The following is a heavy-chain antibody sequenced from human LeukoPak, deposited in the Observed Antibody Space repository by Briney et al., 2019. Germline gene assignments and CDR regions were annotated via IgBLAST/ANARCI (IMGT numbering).Heavy chain of an antibody. CDR3: ARVALYVWGSYRYKDAFDI. CDR2: ISYDGSNK. V-gene: IGHV3-30-3*01. J-gene: IGHJ3*02. D-gene: IGHD3-16*02. CDR1: GFTFSSYA. Sequence: GGSLRLSCAASGFTFSSYAMHWVRQAPGKGLEWVAVISYDGSNKYYADSVKGRFTISRDNSKNTLYLQMNSLRAEDTAVYYCARVALYVWGSYRYKDAFDIWGQGTMVTVSS.